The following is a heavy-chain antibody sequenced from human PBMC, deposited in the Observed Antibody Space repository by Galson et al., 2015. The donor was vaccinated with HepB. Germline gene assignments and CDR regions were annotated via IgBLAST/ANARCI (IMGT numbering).Heavy chain of an antibody. CDR2: ISGSGGST. J-gene: IGHJ2*01. CDR3: AKVSDVYWYFDL. CDR1: GFTFSSYA. D-gene: IGHD5-24*01. Sequence: SLRLSCAASGFTFSSYAMSWVRQAPGKGLEWVSAISGSGGSTYYADSVKGRFTISRDNSKNTLYLQMNSLRAEDTAVYYCAKVSDVYWYFDLWGRGTLVTVSS. V-gene: IGHV3-23*01.